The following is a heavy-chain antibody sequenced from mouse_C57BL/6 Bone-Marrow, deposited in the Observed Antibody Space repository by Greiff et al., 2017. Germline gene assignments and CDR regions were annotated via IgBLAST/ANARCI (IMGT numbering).Heavy chain of an antibody. CDR1: GFTFTDHI. Sequence: SGAELVSPGASVTLSCTASGFTFTDHIMNWVKKRPGQGLEWIGRIYPVSGDTNYNQKFMGKATFSVDRSSSTVYMVLNSLTSEDPAVYYCVWWFITTVPRFAYRGQGTLVTVSA. J-gene: IGHJ3*01. V-gene: IGHV1-11*01. CDR2: IYPVSGDT. CDR3: VWWFITTVPRFAY. D-gene: IGHD1-1*01.